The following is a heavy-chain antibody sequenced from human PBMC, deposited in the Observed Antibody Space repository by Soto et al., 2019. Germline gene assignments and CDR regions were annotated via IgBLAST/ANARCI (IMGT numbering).Heavy chain of an antibody. CDR2: ISSSSSTI. CDR1: GFTFSSYS. CDR3: ARGDIVLMVYAIPPFDY. V-gene: IGHV3-48*01. Sequence: EVQLVESGGGLLEPGGSLRLSCAASGFTFSSYSMNWVRQAPGKGLEWVSYISSSSSTIYYADSVKGRFTISRDNAKNSLYLQMNSLRAEDTAVSYCARGDIVLMVYAIPPFDYWGQGTLVTVSS. J-gene: IGHJ4*02. D-gene: IGHD2-8*01.